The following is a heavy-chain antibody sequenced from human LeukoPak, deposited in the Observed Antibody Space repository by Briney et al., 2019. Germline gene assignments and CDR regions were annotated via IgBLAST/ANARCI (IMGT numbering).Heavy chain of an antibody. D-gene: IGHD3-9*01. Sequence: GSLRLSCAASGFTFSTYSGNWIRQAPGKGLEWVSSISSSSSYIYYADSVKGRFTISRDNAKNSLYLQMNSLRAEDTAVYYGASSSYDILTGPSYWGQGTLVTVSS. CDR2: ISSSSSYI. CDR1: GFTFSTYS. CDR3: ASSSYDILTGPSY. V-gene: IGHV3-21*01. J-gene: IGHJ4*02.